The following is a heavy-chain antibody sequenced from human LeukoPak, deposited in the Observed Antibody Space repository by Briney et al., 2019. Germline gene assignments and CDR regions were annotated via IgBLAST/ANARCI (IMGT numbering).Heavy chain of an antibody. Sequence: PGGSLRLSCEASGFVFRSFALAWVRQAPGKGLEWVSSITANGDRTYYADSVRGRFTISRDNSKNTVYLEMSSLSAEDTALYYCARSTPGPYCSGESCPPTLTPFDYWGQGTLVTVSS. CDR1: GFVFRSFA. J-gene: IGHJ4*02. D-gene: IGHD2-15*01. CDR2: ITANGDRT. CDR3: ARSTPGPYCSGESCPPTLTPFDY. V-gene: IGHV3-23*01.